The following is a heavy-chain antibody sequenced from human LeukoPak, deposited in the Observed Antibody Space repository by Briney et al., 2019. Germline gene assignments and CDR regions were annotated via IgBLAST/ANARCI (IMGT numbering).Heavy chain of an antibody. CDR1: GFTFSSYA. V-gene: IGHV3-23*01. Sequence: GGSLRLSCAASGFTFSSYAMSWVRQAPGKGLEWVSAISGSGGSTYYADSVKGRFTISRDSSKNTLYLQMNSLRAEDTAVYYCAKDRSYSSGTYYFDYWGQGTLVTVSS. D-gene: IGHD6-19*01. J-gene: IGHJ4*02. CDR2: ISGSGGST. CDR3: AKDRSYSSGTYYFDY.